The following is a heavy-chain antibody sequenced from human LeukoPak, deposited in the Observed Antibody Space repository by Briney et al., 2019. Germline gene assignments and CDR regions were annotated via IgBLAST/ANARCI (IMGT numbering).Heavy chain of an antibody. D-gene: IGHD4-17*01. V-gene: IGHV1-18*01. CDR2: ISAYNGNT. CDR3: ARGLRFTGRHDAFDI. CDR1: GYTFTSYG. Sequence: ASVKVSCKASGYTFTSYGISWVRQAPGQGLEWMGWISAYNGNTNYAQKLQGRVTMTTDTSTSTAYVELRSLRSDDTAVYYCARGLRFTGRHDAFDIWGQGTMVTVSS. J-gene: IGHJ3*02.